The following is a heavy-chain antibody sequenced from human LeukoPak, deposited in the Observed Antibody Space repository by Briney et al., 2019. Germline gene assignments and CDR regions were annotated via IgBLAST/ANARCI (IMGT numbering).Heavy chain of an antibody. Sequence: GGSLRLSCAASGCTFSSYAMHWVRQAPGKGLEWVAVIWYDGSNKYYADSVKGRFTISRDNSKNTLYLQMNSLRAEDTAVYYCAGNYGPYYFDYWGQGTLVTVSS. CDR1: GCTFSSYA. J-gene: IGHJ4*02. CDR3: AGNYGPYYFDY. V-gene: IGHV3-33*08. CDR2: IWYDGSNK. D-gene: IGHD3-10*01.